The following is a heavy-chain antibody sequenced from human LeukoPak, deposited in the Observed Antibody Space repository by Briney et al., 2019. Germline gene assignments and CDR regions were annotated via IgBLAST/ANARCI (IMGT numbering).Heavy chain of an antibody. CDR1: GFSINSYD. J-gene: IGHJ5*02. D-gene: IGHD3-9*01. Sequence: GGSLRLSCTASGFSINSYDMNWVRQAPGKGLEWVSPISPKSDFIYYSDSVRGRFTISRDNADNSLYLQMNSLRAEDTAVYYCARADCSASTCYLRRSWFDPWGQGILVTVSS. CDR2: ISPKSDFI. CDR3: ARADCSASTCYLRRSWFDP. V-gene: IGHV3-21*01.